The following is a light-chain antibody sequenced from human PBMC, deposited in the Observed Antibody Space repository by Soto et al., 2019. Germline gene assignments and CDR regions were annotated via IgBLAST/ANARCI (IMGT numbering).Light chain of an antibody. CDR3: QQYKNWPPIT. CDR1: QSVSSN. J-gene: IGKJ5*01. V-gene: IGKV3-15*01. Sequence: EIVMTQSPATLSVSPGERATLSCRASQSVSSNLAWYQQKPGQAPRLLIYGASTRATRIPARFSGSGSGTEFNLTISSLQSEDFAVYYCQQYKNWPPITFGQGTRLEIK. CDR2: GAS.